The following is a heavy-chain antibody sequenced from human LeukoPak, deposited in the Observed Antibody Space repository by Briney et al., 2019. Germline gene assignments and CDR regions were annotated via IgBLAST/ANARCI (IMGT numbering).Heavy chain of an antibody. CDR3: ARVGDYDFWSGYYSHYYYYMDV. V-gene: IGHV1-8*01. CDR1: GYTFTSYD. CDR2: MNPNSGNT. D-gene: IGHD3-3*01. J-gene: IGHJ6*03. Sequence: GASVKVPCKASGYTFTSYDINWVRQATGQGLEWMGWMNPNSGNTGYAQKFQGRVTMTRNTSISTAYMELSSLRSEDTAVYYCARVGDYDFWSGYYSHYYYYMDVWGKGTTVTVSS.